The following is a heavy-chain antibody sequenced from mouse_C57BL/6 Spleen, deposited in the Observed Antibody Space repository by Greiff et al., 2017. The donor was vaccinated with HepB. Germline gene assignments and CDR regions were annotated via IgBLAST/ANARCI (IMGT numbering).Heavy chain of an antibody. CDR2: INPNNGGT. D-gene: IGHD2-4*01. J-gene: IGHJ3*01. CDR1: GYTFNDYY. CDR3: ARRKGLPAWFAY. Sequence: EVQLQQSGPELVKPGASVKISCKASGYTFNDYYMNWVKQSHGKSLEWIGDINPNNGGTSYNQKFKGKATLTVDKSSSTAYMELRSLTSEDSAVYYCARRKGLPAWFAYWGQGTLVTVSA. V-gene: IGHV1-26*01.